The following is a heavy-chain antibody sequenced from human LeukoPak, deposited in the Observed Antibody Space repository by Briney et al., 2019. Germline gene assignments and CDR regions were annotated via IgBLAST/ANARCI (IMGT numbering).Heavy chain of an antibody. CDR1: GGSISSSSYY. CDR2: IYYSGST. D-gene: IGHD3-3*01. V-gene: IGHV4-39*01. Sequence: SETLSLTCTVSGGSISSSSYYWGWIRQPPGKGLEWIGSIYYSGSTYYNPSLKSRVTISVDTSKNQFSLKLSSVTAADTAVYYCARVSPDYDFWSGYYSYYYYYMDVWGKGTTVTVSS. CDR3: ARVSPDYDFWSGYYSYYYYYMDV. J-gene: IGHJ6*03.